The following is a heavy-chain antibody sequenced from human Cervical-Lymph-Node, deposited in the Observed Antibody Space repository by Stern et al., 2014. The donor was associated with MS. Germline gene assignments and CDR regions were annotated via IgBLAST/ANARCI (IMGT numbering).Heavy chain of an antibody. V-gene: IGHV4-61*02. Sequence: QLQLQESGPGLVKPSQTLSLTCTVSGGSISSGSDYWSWIRQPVGKGLEWIGRIHPSGSAFYTPSLKSRVTLSTDTSMNQFSLELNSATAADTAIYYCASGYRIFDYWGQGILVTVSS. CDR1: GGSISSGSDY. J-gene: IGHJ4*02. CDR2: IHPSGSA. D-gene: IGHD5-18*01. CDR3: ASGYRIFDY.